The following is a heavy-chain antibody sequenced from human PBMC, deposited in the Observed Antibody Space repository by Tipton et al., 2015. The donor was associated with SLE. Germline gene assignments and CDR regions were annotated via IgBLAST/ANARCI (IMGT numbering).Heavy chain of an antibody. CDR3: ATLYYYASGTSYKSDF. CDR1: GFMFDDYG. V-gene: IGHV3-20*04. D-gene: IGHD3-10*01. CDR2: IHWDGGVT. Sequence: GSLRLSCVASGFMFDDYGMSWVRQAPGKGLEWVSGIHWDGGVTDYADSVKGRFTISRDNAKNSLYLQMNSLRAEDTALYYCATLYYYASGTSYKSDFWGQVTLVSVSS. J-gene: IGHJ4*02.